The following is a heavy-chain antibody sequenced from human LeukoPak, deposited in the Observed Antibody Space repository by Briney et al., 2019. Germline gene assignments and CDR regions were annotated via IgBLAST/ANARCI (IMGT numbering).Heavy chain of an antibody. CDR2: IKLDGSEQ. CDR1: GFTFSNYW. D-gene: IGHD2-8*01. Sequence: GGSLRLSCVASGFTFSNYWMNWVRQAPGKGLEWVANIKLDGSEQNYVDSVKGRFTISRDNDKNSLHMYLQSLSAEDTAVYECARGLSNGDSRYNWFGPWGPGILVTVSS. CDR3: ARGLSNGDSRYNWFGP. J-gene: IGHJ5*02. V-gene: IGHV3-7*04.